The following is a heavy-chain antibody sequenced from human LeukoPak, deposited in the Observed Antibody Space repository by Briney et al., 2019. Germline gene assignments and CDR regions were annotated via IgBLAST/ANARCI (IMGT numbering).Heavy chain of an antibody. CDR2: ISSSSSTI. V-gene: IGHV3-48*01. D-gene: IGHD3-10*02. J-gene: IGHJ4*02. CDR3: ARRPVRGAFDY. CDR1: GFTFSSYS. Sequence: GGSLRLSCAASGFTFSSYSMTWVRQAPGKGPEWVSYISSSSSTIYYADSVKGRFTISRDNAKNSLYLQMNSLRAEDTAVYYCARRPVRGAFDYRGQGTLVTVSS.